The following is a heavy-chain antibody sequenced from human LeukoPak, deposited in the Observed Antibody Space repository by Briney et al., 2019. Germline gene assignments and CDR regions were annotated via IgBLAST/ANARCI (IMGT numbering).Heavy chain of an antibody. CDR1: GFTFSSYA. CDR3: ARDGPLEATVTTLDY. D-gene: IGHD4-17*01. V-gene: IGHV3-30*04. J-gene: IGHJ4*02. CDR2: ISYDGSNK. Sequence: GGSLRLSCAASGFTFSSYAMHWVRQAPGKGLEWVAVISYDGSNKYYADSVKGRFTISRDNSKNTLYLQMNSLRAEDTAVYYCARDGPLEATVTTLDYWGQGTLVTVSS.